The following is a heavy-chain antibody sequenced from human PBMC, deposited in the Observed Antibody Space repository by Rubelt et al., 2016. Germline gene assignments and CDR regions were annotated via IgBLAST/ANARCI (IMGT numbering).Heavy chain of an antibody. V-gene: IGHV3-48*04. CDR1: GFTFSIYS. CDR3: ARDDDSGGWYLDH. D-gene: IGHD6-25*01. Sequence: PGGSLRLSCAASGFTFSIYSVNWVRQAPGKGLEWVAYISSISNTKYHADSVKGRFTISRDNAKNSLYLQMDSLRGEDTAVYYCARDDDSGGWYLDHWGQGILVTVSS. J-gene: IGHJ4*02. CDR2: ISSISNTK.